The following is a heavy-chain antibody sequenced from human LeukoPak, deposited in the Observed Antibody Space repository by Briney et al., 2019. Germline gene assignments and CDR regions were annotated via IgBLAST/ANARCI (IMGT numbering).Heavy chain of an antibody. CDR2: IKSKTDGGTT. CDR1: GFTFSNAW. V-gene: IGHV3-15*01. Sequence: GGSLRLSCAASGFTFSNAWMSWVRQAPGKGLEWGGRIKSKTDGGTTDYAAPVKGRFTISRDDSKNTLYLQMNSLKTEDTAVYYCTTYKEYSSSSWGYNYFDYWGQGTLVTVSS. J-gene: IGHJ4*02. D-gene: IGHD6-6*01. CDR3: TTYKEYSSSSWGYNYFDY.